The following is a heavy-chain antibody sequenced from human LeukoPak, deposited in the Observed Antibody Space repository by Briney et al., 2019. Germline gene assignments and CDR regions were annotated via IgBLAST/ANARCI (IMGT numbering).Heavy chain of an antibody. CDR3: AKSNGYGLVDI. CDR1: GVSFSGYY. Sequence: SETLSLTCAVYGVSFSGYYWSWIRQSPGQGLEWIGEINHSGSTNYNPSLKSRVTISADTSKNQFSLMLSSVTAADTAVYYCAKSNGYGLVDIWGQGTMVTVSS. D-gene: IGHD3-10*01. CDR2: INHSGST. V-gene: IGHV4-34*01. J-gene: IGHJ3*02.